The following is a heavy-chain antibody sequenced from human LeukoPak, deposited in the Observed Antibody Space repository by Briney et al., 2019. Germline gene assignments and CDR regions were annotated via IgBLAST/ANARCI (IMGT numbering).Heavy chain of an antibody. J-gene: IGHJ4*02. CDR1: GYAFTSYY. V-gene: IGHV1-46*01. Sequence: ASVKVSCKASGYAFTSYYMHWVRQAPGQGLEWMGIINPSGGSTSYAQKFQGRVTMTRDTSTSTVYMELSSLRSEDTAVYYCASFSGYGSSGYYQTVDYWGQGTLVTVSS. D-gene: IGHD3-22*01. CDR2: INPSGGST. CDR3: ASFSGYGSSGYYQTVDY.